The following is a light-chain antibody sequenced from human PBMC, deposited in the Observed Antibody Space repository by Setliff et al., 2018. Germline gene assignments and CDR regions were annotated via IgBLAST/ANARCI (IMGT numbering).Light chain of an antibody. V-gene: IGLV1-51*02. Sequence: QSVLTQPPSVSAAPGQKVTISCSGSSSNIGNNYVSWYQQLPGTAPKLLIYENNKRPSGIPDRFSGSKSGTSANLGITGLQTGDEADYYCGTWDNSLSAGGDYYVFGTGTKVTVL. CDR3: GTWDNSLSAGGDYYV. CDR1: SSNIGNNY. CDR2: ENN. J-gene: IGLJ1*01.